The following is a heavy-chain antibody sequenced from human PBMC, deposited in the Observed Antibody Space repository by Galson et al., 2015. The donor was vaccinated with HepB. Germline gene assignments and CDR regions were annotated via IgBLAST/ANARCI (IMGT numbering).Heavy chain of an antibody. CDR3: ARGRYVSRTSSIYWFDP. Sequence: QVQLQESGPGLVKPSETLSLTCTVSGDSISGGSTSYWGWIRQPPGKGLKWIGRVFYPGRTYCNPSLKSRVTISLDTSKSQFSLKLSSVTAADTAVYWCARGRYVSRTSSIYWFDPWGQGTLVTVSS. CDR2: VFYPGRT. V-gene: IGHV4-39*07. CDR1: GDSISGGSTSY. J-gene: IGHJ5*02. D-gene: IGHD2-2*01.